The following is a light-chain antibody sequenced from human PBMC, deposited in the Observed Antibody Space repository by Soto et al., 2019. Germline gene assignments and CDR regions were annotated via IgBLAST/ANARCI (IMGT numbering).Light chain of an antibody. Sequence: DIVMTQSPDSLAVSLGEXATINCKSSQSVLYSSNNKNYLAWYQQKPGQPPKLLIYWASTRESGVPDRFSGSGSGTDFTLTISSLQAEDVAVYYCQQYYSTPQTFGQGTKVDTK. CDR1: QSVLYSSNNKNY. CDR2: WAS. J-gene: IGKJ1*01. CDR3: QQYYSTPQT. V-gene: IGKV4-1*01.